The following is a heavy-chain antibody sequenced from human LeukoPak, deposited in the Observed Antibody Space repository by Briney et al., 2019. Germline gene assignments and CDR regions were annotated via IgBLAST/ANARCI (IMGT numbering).Heavy chain of an antibody. CDR1: GFTFTSHW. D-gene: IGHD4-11*01. Sequence: GGSLRLSCAASGFTFTSHWMHWVRQAPGKGLVWVSRISGDGSNTAYAESVKGRFTVSRGNAKDTLYLQMSTLRAEDTAVYYCARDNSPGWFGPWGQGTLVAVSP. CDR3: ARDNSPGWFGP. J-gene: IGHJ5*02. V-gene: IGHV3-74*01. CDR2: ISGDGSNT.